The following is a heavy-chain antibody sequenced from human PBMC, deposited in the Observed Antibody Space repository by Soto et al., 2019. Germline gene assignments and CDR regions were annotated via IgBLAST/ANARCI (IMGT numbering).Heavy chain of an antibody. CDR1: GFTFTNYA. J-gene: IGHJ4*02. D-gene: IGHD3-3*01. CDR3: AKDQAGVALYYFDH. V-gene: IGHV3-23*01. CDR2: ISSSGGST. Sequence: VGSLRLSCAASGFTFTNYAMSWVRQAPGKGLEWISAISSSGGSTYYADSVKGRFTISRDNSKYRLYLQMNTLRAEDTAVYYCAKDQAGVALYYFDHWGQGTPVTVSS.